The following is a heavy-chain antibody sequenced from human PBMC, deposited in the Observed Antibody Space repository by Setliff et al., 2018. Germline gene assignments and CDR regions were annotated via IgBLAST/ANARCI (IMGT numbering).Heavy chain of an antibody. Sequence: SETLSLTCAVYGGSFSGYYWSWLRQPPGKGLEWIGEINHSGSTNCNPSLKSRVTISIDESKNQFSLKLDSVTAADTAVYYCARGAVPGWYSFWGYWGQGTLVTVSA. D-gene: IGHD6-19*01. J-gene: IGHJ4*02. V-gene: IGHV4-34*01. CDR3: ARGAVPGWYSFWGY. CDR1: GGSFSGYY. CDR2: INHSGST.